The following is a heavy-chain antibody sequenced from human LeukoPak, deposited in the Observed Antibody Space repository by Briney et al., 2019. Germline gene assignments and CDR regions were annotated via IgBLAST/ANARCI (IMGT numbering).Heavy chain of an antibody. CDR3: ARDRGVATMDY. J-gene: IGHJ4*02. CDR1: GFTSSSYA. CDR2: ISFDGNNK. Sequence: GGSLRLSCAASGFTSSSYAIHWVRQGPGKGLEWVAVISFDGNNKYYADSVKGRFTISRDNSKNTLSLQMNSLRPEDTAVYYCARDRGVATMDYWGQGTLVTVSS. D-gene: IGHD5-12*01. V-gene: IGHV3-30*14.